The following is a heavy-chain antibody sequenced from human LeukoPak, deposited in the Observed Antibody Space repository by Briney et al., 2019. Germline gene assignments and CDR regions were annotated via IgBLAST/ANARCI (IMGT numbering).Heavy chain of an antibody. CDR2: IIGSGGTT. CDR3: ARVYSSGLHWGFDP. J-gene: IGHJ5*02. CDR1: GFSFSNYG. D-gene: IGHD6-19*01. V-gene: IGHV3-23*01. Sequence: GGSLRLSCAASGFSFSNYGMNWVRQAPGKGLEWVSGIIGSGGTTYYADSVKGRFTISRDNSKNTLYLQMGSLRAEDMAVYYCARVYSSGLHWGFDPWGQGTLVTVSS.